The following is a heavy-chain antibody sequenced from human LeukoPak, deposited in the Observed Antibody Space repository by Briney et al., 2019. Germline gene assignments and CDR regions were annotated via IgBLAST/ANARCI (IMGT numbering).Heavy chain of an antibody. J-gene: IGHJ4*02. CDR3: AREATGYYDSSGTFDY. D-gene: IGHD3-22*01. CDR1: GYTFTNYY. Sequence: ASVKVSCKASGYTFTNYYMHWVRQAPGQGLEWMGIINPSGGSTSYAQKFQGRVTMTRDMSTSTVYMELSSLRSEDTAVYYCAREATGYYDSSGTFDYWGQGTLVTVSS. V-gene: IGHV1-46*01. CDR2: INPSGGST.